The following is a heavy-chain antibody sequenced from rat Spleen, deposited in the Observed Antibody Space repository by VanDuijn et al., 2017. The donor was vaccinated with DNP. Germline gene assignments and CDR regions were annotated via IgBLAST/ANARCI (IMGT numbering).Heavy chain of an antibody. J-gene: IGHJ2*01. D-gene: IGHD1-10*01. CDR1: GFTFSDYA. Sequence: EVQLVESGGGLVQPGNSLKLSCVASGFTFSDYAMAWVRQSPEKDLEWVATIIYDGSKTYYRDLGKGRFTISRDNAKSTLYLQRDSLRSEDTATYYCARHFYNNYFDYWGQGVMVTVSS. V-gene: IGHV5-17*01. CDR2: IIYDGSKT. CDR3: ARHFYNNYFDY.